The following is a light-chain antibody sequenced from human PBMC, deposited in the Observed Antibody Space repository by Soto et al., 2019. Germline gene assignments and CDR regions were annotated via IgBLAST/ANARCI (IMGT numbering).Light chain of an antibody. V-gene: IGLV2-14*01. CDR1: SSDVGGYNY. CDR2: DVS. J-gene: IGLJ1*01. CDR3: TSYTTSSTYV. Sequence: QSALTQPASVSGSPGQSITISCTGTSSDVGGYNYVSWYQQHPGQAPKLMIYDVSNRPSGVSNRFSGSKSGNTASLTISGLQAEDEDDYYCTSYTTSSTYVFGTGTKVTVL.